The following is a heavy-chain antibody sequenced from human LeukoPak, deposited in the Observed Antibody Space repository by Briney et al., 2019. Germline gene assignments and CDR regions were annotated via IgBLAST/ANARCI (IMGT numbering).Heavy chain of an antibody. D-gene: IGHD3-16*01. CDR3: SKGLYDYVSSLDD. Sequence: GGSLRLSCAASGFTFSSYGMHWVRQAPGKGLEWVAVIWYDGSNKYYADSVKGRFTISRDNSKNTLYLQMNSLRAEDTAVYYCSKGLYDYVSSLDDWGQATLVTVSS. CDR1: GFTFSSYG. V-gene: IGHV3-33*06. J-gene: IGHJ4*02. CDR2: IWYDGSNK.